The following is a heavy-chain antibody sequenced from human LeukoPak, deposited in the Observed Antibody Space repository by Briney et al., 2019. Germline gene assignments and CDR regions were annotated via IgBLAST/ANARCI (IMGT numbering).Heavy chain of an antibody. Sequence: TETLSLTCAVYGGSFSGYYWSWIRQPPGKGLEWIGEINHSGSTNYNPSLKSRVTISVDTSKNQFSLKLSSVTAADTAVYYCARGSIRYSSSWYQTSYNWFDPWGQGTLVTVSS. CDR2: INHSGST. CDR1: GGSFSGYY. D-gene: IGHD6-13*01. CDR3: ARGSIRYSSSWYQTSYNWFDP. J-gene: IGHJ5*02. V-gene: IGHV4-34*01.